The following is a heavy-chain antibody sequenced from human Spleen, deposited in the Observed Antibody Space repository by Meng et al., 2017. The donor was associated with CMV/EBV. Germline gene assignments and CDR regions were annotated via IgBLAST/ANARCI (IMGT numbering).Heavy chain of an antibody. J-gene: IGHJ6*02. Sequence: ASVKVSCKASGYTFTGYYMHWVRQAPGQGLEWMGWISAYNGNTNYAQKLQGRVTMTTDTSTSTAYMELRSLRSDDTAVYYCARDRAANDFWSGYRLYYYYYYGMDVWGQGTTVTVSS. V-gene: IGHV1-18*04. CDR2: ISAYNGNT. CDR3: ARDRAANDFWSGYRLYYYYYYGMDV. CDR1: GYTFTGYY. D-gene: IGHD3-3*01.